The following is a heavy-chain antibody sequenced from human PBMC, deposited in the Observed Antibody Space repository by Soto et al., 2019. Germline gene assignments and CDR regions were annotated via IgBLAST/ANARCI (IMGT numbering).Heavy chain of an antibody. Sequence: SETLSLTCTVSGGSISSYYWSWVRQPPGKGLEWIGYIYYSGSTNYNPSLKSRVTISVDTSKNQFSLKLSSVTAADTAVYYCARQYYDILTGYSYYMDVWGKGTTVTVSS. CDR2: IYYSGST. J-gene: IGHJ6*03. CDR1: GGSISSYY. D-gene: IGHD3-9*01. CDR3: ARQYYDILTGYSYYMDV. V-gene: IGHV4-59*08.